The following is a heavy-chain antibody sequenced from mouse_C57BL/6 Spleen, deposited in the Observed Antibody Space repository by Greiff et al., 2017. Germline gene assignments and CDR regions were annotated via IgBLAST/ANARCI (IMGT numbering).Heavy chain of an antibody. D-gene: IGHD1-1*01. V-gene: IGHV1-50*01. CDR1: GYTFTSYW. J-gene: IGHJ4*01. CDR2: IDPSDSYT. CDR3: ARGTTVVEGDYYAMDY. Sequence: VQLQQPGAELVKPGASVKLSCKASGYTFTSYWMQWVKQRPGQGLEWIGEIDPSDSYTNYNQKFKGKATLPVDTSSSTAYMQLSSLTSEDSAVYYCARGTTVVEGDYYAMDYWGQGTSDTVSP.